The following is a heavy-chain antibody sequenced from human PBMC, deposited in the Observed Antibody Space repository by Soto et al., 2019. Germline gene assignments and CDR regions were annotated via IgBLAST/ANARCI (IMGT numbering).Heavy chain of an antibody. V-gene: IGHV1-8*01. CDR2: MNPNSGNT. D-gene: IGHD4-17*01. J-gene: IGHJ6*02. CDR1: GYTFTSYD. Sequence: QVQLVQSGAEVKKPGASVKVSCKASGYTFTSYDINWVRQATGQGLEWMGWMNPNSGNTGYAQKFQGRVTMTRNTXISXDYMELSSLRSEDTAGYYCARPGHGDYWALNGMDVWGQGTTVTVSS. CDR3: ARPGHGDYWALNGMDV.